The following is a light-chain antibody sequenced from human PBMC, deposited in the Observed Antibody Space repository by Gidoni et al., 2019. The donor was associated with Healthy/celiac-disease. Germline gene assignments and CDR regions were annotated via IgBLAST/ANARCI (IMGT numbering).Light chain of an antibody. V-gene: IGLV3-25*02. CDR2: KDS. CDR3: QSADSSGTYRTR. J-gene: IGLJ1*01. CDR1: ALPKQY. Sequence: SYELTQPPSVSVSPGQTARITCSGDALPKQYAYWYQQKPAQAPVLVIYKDSERHSGIPERFSGASSGTTVTFTISGVQAEDEADYYCQSADSSGTYRTRFGTGTKVTVL.